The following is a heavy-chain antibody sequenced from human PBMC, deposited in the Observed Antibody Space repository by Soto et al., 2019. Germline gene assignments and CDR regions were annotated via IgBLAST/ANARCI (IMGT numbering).Heavy chain of an antibody. CDR3: AVNSGRQFDF. J-gene: IGHJ4*02. CDR2: ISGSGGST. CDR1: GFTFSSYA. D-gene: IGHD5-12*01. V-gene: IGHV3-23*01. Sequence: PGGSLRLSCAASGFTFSSYAMSWVRQAPGKGLERVSAISGSGGSTYYADSVKGRFTISRDNSKNTLYLQMNSLRADDTAVYYCAVNSGRQFDFWGQGTLVTVSS.